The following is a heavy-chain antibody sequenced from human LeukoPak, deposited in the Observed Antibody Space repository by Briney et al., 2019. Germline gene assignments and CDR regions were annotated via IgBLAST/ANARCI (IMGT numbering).Heavy chain of an antibody. CDR2: IYPGDSDT. CDR1: GYSFTSYW. D-gene: IGHD2-2*02. V-gene: IGHV5-51*01. Sequence: GESLKISCKGSGYSFTSYWIGWVRQMPGKGLQGMGIIYPGDSDTRYSPSFQGQVTISADKSISTAYLQWSSLKASDTAMYYCARGHCSSTSCYNGYDYWGQGTLVTVSS. J-gene: IGHJ4*02. CDR3: ARGHCSSTSCYNGYDY.